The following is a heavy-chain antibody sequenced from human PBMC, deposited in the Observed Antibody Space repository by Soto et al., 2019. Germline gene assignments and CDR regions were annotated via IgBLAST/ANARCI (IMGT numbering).Heavy chain of an antibody. CDR3: ARSSGGNFGIIIEGSNWFAP. V-gene: IGHV1-46*01. CDR2: INPHGDST. CDR1: MDTLTSYY. J-gene: IGHJ5*02. D-gene: IGHD1-26*01. Sequence: ASVKVSSKAPMDTLTSYYIHWVRQAPGQGLARMGVINPHGDSTAYAQKFKGRVPLTRDTSASTVYMEVSSMTCEATAMYYCARSSGGNFGIIIEGSNWFAPWGQGTRVTVS.